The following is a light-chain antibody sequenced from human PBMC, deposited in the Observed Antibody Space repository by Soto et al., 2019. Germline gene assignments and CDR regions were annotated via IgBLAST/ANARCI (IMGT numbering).Light chain of an antibody. CDR1: QSVSSSY. Sequence: EIVLMQSPGTRALSPGERATLSCRASQSVSSSYLGWYQQKPGQAPRLLIYGASSRATGIPGRFSGSGSGTDFTLTISRLELEDFAVYYCQQYGSSLLTFGGGSMV. J-gene: IGKJ4*01. CDR2: GAS. V-gene: IGKV3-20*01. CDR3: QQYGSSLLT.